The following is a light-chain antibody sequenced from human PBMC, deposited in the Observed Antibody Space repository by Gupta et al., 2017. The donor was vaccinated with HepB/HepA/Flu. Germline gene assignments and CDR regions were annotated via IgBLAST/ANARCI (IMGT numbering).Light chain of an antibody. CDR2: EVS. V-gene: IGLV2-23*02. Sequence: QSALTQPASVPGSPEQSITISCTGTSSDVGSYNLVSWYHQHPGKAPKLMIYEVSKRRSEVSNRFSGSKSGNTASLTISGLQAEDEADYYCCSYAGSSTSLVVFGGGTKLTVL. CDR3: CSYAGSSTSLVV. J-gene: IGLJ2*01. CDR1: SSDVGSYNL.